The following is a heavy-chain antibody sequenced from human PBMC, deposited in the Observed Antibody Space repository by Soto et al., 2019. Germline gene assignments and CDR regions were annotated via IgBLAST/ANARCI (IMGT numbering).Heavy chain of an antibody. D-gene: IGHD4-17*01. CDR2: INAGNGNT. V-gene: IGHV1-3*01. CDR3: ARTVGYYYGMDV. CDR1: GYTFTSYA. Sequence: QVQLVQSGAEVKKPGASVKVSCKASGYTFTSYAMHWVRHAPGQRLEWMGWINAGNGNTKYSQKFQGRVTITRDTSASTAYMALSSLRSEDTAVYYCARTVGYYYGMDVWGQGTTVTVSS. J-gene: IGHJ6*02.